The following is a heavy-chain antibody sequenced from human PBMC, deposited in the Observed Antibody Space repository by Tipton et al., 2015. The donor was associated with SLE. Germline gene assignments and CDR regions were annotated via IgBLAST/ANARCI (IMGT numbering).Heavy chain of an antibody. CDR3: ARFAGHRDAFDI. J-gene: IGHJ3*02. V-gene: IGHV4-4*02. CDR2: IYYSGST. CDR1: GASINSTNW. Sequence: TLSLTCTISGASINSTNWWSWVRQPPGKELEWIGYIYYSGSTNYNPSLKSRVTISVDTSKNQFSLKLSSVTAADTAVYYCARFAGHRDAFDIWGQGTMVTVSS.